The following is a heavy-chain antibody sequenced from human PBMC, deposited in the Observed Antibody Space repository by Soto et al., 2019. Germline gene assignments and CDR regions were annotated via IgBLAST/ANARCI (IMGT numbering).Heavy chain of an antibody. CDR3: ARDRVPKSSGFFPFDY. V-gene: IGHV1-18*01. J-gene: IGHJ4*01. Sequence: QIQLVQSGAEVKKPGASVKVSCKASGYTFNFYGINWVRQDPGQGLEWMGWIRAFNGKTNYAQNVQGRVTMTTDTSTSTAYVELRSLRSDDTAVYYCARDRVPKSSGFFPFDYWGHGTLVTVSS. CDR2: IRAFNGKT. D-gene: IGHD3-22*01. CDR1: GYTFNFYG.